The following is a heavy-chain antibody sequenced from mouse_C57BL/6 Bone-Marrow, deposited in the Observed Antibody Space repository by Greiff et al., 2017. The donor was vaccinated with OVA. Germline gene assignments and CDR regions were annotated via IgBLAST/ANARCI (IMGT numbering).Heavy chain of an antibody. CDR3: SRCGGWLLPYYIDY. Sequence: QVQLQQPGTELVKPGASVKLSCKASGYTFTSYWMHWVKQRPGQGLEWIGNINPSNGGTNYNEKFKSKATLTVDKSSSTAYMQLSSLTSEDSAVSYFSRCGGWLLPYYIDYWGQGTTVTVSS. D-gene: IGHD2-3*01. J-gene: IGHJ2*01. V-gene: IGHV1-53*01. CDR1: GYTFTSYW. CDR2: INPSNGGT.